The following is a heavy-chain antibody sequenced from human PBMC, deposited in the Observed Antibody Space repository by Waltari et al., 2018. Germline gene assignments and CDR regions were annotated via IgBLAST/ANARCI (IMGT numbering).Heavy chain of an antibody. CDR1: GFTFSSYA. V-gene: IGHV3-23*01. CDR2: ISGRWGST. CDR3: AKRSKDGFHAFDI. J-gene: IGHJ3*02. D-gene: IGHD4-4*01. Sequence: EVQLLESGGGLVQPGGSLRLSCAASGFTFSSYAMSWVRQAPGKGLEWVSAISGRWGSTYYADSVKGRFTISRDNSKNTLYLQMNSLRAEDTAVYYCAKRSKDGFHAFDIWGQGTMVTVSS.